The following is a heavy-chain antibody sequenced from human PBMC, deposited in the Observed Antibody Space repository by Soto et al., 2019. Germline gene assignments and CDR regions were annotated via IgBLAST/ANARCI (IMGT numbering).Heavy chain of an antibody. Sequence: QLQLQESGPGLVKPSETLSLTCTVSGGSISSSSYYWGWIRQPPGKGLEWIGSIYYSGSTYYNPSIKSRVTLPVDTSKNQFSLKLSSVTAADTAVYYCARRLYYDSSGFEGGGMDVWGQGTTVTVSS. V-gene: IGHV4-39*01. CDR2: IYYSGST. J-gene: IGHJ6*02. D-gene: IGHD3-22*01. CDR1: GGSISSSSYY. CDR3: ARRLYYDSSGFEGGGMDV.